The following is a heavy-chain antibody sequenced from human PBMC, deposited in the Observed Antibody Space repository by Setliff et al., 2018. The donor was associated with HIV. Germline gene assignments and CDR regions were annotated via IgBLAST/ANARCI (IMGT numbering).Heavy chain of an antibody. D-gene: IGHD3-9*01. CDR2: IIPHFDAP. V-gene: IGHV1-69*13. Sequence: SVKVSCQASGGTFTSSAISWVRQARGQGLEWMGAIIPHFDAPQYAQKFQGRVTITADQSTSTAYMELSGLTSEDTAVYYCASPRLDWSFSHFDYWGQGTPGTSPQ. J-gene: IGHJ4*02. CDR1: GGTFTSSA. CDR3: ASPRLDWSFSHFDY.